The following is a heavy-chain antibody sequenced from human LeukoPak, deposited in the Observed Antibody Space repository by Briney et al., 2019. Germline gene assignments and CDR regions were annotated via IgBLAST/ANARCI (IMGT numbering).Heavy chain of an antibody. D-gene: IGHD6-6*01. CDR1: GFTFSSYS. J-gene: IGHJ4*02. Sequence: PGGSLRLSCAASGFTFSSYSMNWVHQAPGKGLEWVSSISSSSSYIYYADSVKGRFTISRDNAKNSLYLQMNSLRAEDTAVYYCARGAARHGSGFDYWGQGTLVTVSS. CDR3: ARGAARHGSGFDY. CDR2: ISSSSSYI. V-gene: IGHV3-21*01.